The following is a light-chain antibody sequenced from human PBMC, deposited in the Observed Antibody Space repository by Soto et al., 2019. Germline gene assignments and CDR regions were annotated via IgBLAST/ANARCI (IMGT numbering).Light chain of an antibody. Sequence: IHLTQSTSSLSASVGDRYTITCRASQGNRSYLAWYQQKPGKAPNLLIYGASTLQSGVPSRFSGRGSGTDFTLTISSLQPEDFGTYYCQQLDSYPRTFGQGTKVEIK. CDR3: QQLDSYPRT. CDR2: GAS. V-gene: IGKV1-9*01. CDR1: QGNRSY. J-gene: IGKJ1*01.